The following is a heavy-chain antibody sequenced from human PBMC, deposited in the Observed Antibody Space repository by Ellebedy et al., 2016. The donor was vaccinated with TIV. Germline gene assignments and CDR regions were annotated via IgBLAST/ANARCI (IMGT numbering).Heavy chain of an antibody. CDR3: ASGYSGGWYGIDQ. CDR2: ITSSSDAI. V-gene: IGHV3-48*02. J-gene: IGHJ4*02. Sequence: GESLKISCAASGFTFSSYSMDWVRQAPGKGLEWISYITSSSDAIYYADSVKGRFTISRDNAKNSLYLQMNSLRDEETAVYYCASGYSGGWYGIDQWGQGTLVTVSS. D-gene: IGHD6-19*01. CDR1: GFTFSSYS.